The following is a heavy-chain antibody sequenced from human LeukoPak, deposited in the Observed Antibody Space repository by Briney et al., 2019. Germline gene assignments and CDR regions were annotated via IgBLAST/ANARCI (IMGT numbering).Heavy chain of an antibody. CDR1: GGTFSSYA. J-gene: IGHJ6*02. CDR3: ARDYDILTNYYYGMDV. D-gene: IGHD3-9*01. V-gene: IGHV1-69*04. CDR2: IIPILGIA. Sequence: SVKVSCKASGGTFSSYAISWVRQAPGQGLEWMGRIIPILGIANYAQKFQGRVTITADKSTSTAYMELRSLRSDDTAVYYCARDYDILTNYYYGMDVWGQGTTVTVSS.